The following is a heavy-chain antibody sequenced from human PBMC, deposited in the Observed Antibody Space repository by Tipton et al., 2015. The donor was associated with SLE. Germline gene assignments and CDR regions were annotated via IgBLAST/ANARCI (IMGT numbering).Heavy chain of an antibody. CDR1: GDSISSGNYY. CDR3: ARDLHGVIVCATFYDYYYKDV. CDR2: IYYSGST. Sequence: TLSLTCTVSGDSISSGNYYWNWIRQPPGKGLEWIGYIYYSGSTYYNPSLKSRVNISVDTSKNQFSLKLSSVTAADTAVYYCARDLHGVIVCATFYDYYYKDVWGKGTTVTVSS. D-gene: IGHD3-22*01. V-gene: IGHV4-30-4*01. J-gene: IGHJ6*03.